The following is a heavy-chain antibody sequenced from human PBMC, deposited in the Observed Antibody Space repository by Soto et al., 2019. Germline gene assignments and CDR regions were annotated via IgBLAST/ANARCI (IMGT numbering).Heavy chain of an antibody. V-gene: IGHV3-33*01. D-gene: IGHD3-10*01. J-gene: IGHJ5*02. CDR3: GRGGPYYVDP. Sequence: QVQLVESGGGVVQPGRSLRLSCAASGFTFSSYGMHWVRQAPGKGLGWVAVIWYDGSNKYYADSVKGRFTISRDNSKNTLYLQMNSRRAEDTAVYYCGRGGPYYVDPWGQETRSPSPQ. CDR1: GFTFSSYG. CDR2: IWYDGSNK.